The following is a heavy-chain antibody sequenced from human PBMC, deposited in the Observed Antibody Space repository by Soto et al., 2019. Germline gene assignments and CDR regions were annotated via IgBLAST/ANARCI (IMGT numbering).Heavy chain of an antibody. CDR1: GGTFSSYA. D-gene: IGHD3-16*01. V-gene: IGHV1-69*01. CDR3: ARTLPVWGTNYSYGMDV. Sequence: QVQLVQSGAEVKKPGSSVKVSCKASGGTFSSYAISWVRQAPGQGLEWMGGIIPIFGTANYAKKFQGRVTITADESTSTAYMELSSLRSEETAVYYCARTLPVWGTNYSYGMDVWGQGTTVTVSS. CDR2: IIPIFGTA. J-gene: IGHJ6*02.